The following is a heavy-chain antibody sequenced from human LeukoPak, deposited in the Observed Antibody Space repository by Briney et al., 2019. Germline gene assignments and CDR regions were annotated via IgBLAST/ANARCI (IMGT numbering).Heavy chain of an antibody. V-gene: IGHV3-48*03. Sequence: GESLRLSCATSGFPFSSYDMNWVRQAPGKGLEWVSYIHSSGGTIYYADSVKGRFTISRDSAKNSVYLRMNSLRAEDTALYYCARKLTGTTYFDCWGQGILVTVSS. CDR2: IHSSGGTI. CDR3: ARKLTGTTYFDC. J-gene: IGHJ4*02. D-gene: IGHD1-1*01. CDR1: GFPFSSYD.